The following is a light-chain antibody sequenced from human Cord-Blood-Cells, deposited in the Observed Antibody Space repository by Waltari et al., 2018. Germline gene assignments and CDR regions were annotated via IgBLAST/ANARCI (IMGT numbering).Light chain of an antibody. CDR2: DVS. Sequence: QSALTQPASVSGSPGQSITISCTGTSSDVGGSNYVSWYQQHPGKAPKLVIYDVSNRSSGVSNRFSGSKSGNTAALTISGLQAEDEADYYCISYTSSSTWVFGGGTKLPVL. V-gene: IGLV2-14*01. CDR3: ISYTSSSTWV. CDR1: SSDVGGSNY. J-gene: IGLJ3*02.